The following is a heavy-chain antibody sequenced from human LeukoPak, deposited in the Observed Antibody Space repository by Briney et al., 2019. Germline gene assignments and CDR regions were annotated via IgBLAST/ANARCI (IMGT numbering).Heavy chain of an antibody. Sequence: GGSLRLSCAASGFTFDDYAMHWVRQAPGKGLEWVSGISWNSGHIGYADSVKGRFTISRDNAKNSLYLQMNSLRPGDTALYYCAKARSNSGYDYDFDYWGQGTLVTVSS. CDR3: AKARSNSGYDYDFDY. D-gene: IGHD5-12*01. CDR2: ISWNSGHI. CDR1: GFTFDDYA. V-gene: IGHV3-9*01. J-gene: IGHJ4*02.